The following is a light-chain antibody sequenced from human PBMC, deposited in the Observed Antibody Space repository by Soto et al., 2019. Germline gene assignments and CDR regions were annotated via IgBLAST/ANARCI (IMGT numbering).Light chain of an antibody. CDR2: RAS. CDR3: QQYSTCPST. V-gene: IGKV1-5*03. CDR1: QSINSW. Sequence: DIQMTQSPSTLSASLGDRVTITCRASQSINSWLPWYQQKPGKAPKLLNDRASTLESGVPSRFIGRESGTEFSLTISRLQPDEFAAYACQQYSTCPSTFGQGTKVVIK. J-gene: IGKJ1*01.